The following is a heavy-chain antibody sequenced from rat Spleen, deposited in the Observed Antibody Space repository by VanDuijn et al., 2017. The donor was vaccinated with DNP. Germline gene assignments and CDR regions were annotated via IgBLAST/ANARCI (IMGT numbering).Heavy chain of an antibody. CDR2: ISYDGGST. Sequence: EVQLVESGGGLVQPGRSLKLSCAASGFTFSDYYMAWVRQAPTKGLEWVAYISYDGGSTYYRDSVKGRFTISRDNAQNTLYLQMSKLGSEDTAIYYCARMGNYGWFAYWGQGTLVTVSS. V-gene: IGHV5-22*01. CDR3: ARMGNYGWFAY. CDR1: GFTFSDYY. D-gene: IGHD1-1*01. J-gene: IGHJ3*01.